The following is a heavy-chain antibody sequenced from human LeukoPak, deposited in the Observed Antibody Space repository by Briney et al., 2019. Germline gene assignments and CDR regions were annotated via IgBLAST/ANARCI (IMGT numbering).Heavy chain of an antibody. CDR2: ISGSGGST. CDR1: GFTFSSYA. V-gene: IGHV3-23*01. J-gene: IGHJ4*02. CDR3: AKEYYYDSRGMTDY. Sequence: GGSLRLSCAASGFTFSSYAMSWVRQAPGKGLEWVSAISGSGGSTYYADSVKGRFTIPRDNSKNTLYLQMNSLRAEDTAVYYCAKEYYYDSRGMTDYWGQGTLVTVSS. D-gene: IGHD3-22*01.